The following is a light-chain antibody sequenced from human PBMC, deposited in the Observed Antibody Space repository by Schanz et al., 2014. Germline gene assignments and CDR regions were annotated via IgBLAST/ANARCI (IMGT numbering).Light chain of an antibody. Sequence: IVLTQSPGTLSLSPGERATLSCRSSQSVSTIDLAWYQQKPGRAPRLLIYSASSRATGIPDRFSGSGSGTDFTLTISRLEPEDFAVYYCQQYGSSTWTFGQGTKVEI. J-gene: IGKJ1*01. V-gene: IGKV3-20*01. CDR1: QSVSTID. CDR3: QQYGSSTWT. CDR2: SAS.